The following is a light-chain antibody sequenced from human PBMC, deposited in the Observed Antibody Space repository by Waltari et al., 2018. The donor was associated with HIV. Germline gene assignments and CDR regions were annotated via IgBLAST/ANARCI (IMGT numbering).Light chain of an antibody. V-gene: IGLV2-23*02. CDR3: CAYAGSTTYVI. CDR1: SRDVGGYNL. Sequence: QSALTQPASVSGSPGQSITIPCTGTSRDVGGYNLVSGYQQHPGKAPQLMISEVSKRPSVVSNRFSGSKSGNTASLTISGLQAEDEADYYCCAYAGSTTYVIFGGGTKLTVL. J-gene: IGLJ2*01. CDR2: EVS.